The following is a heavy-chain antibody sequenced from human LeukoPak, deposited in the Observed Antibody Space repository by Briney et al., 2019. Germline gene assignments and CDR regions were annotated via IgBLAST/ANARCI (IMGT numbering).Heavy chain of an antibody. J-gene: IGHJ6*03. Sequence: ASVKVSCKASGGTFSSYAISWVRQAPGQELEWMGGIIPIFGTANYAQKFQSRVTITADESTSTAYMELSSLRSEDTAVYYCANIVVVPAARGNYYYMDVWGKGTTVTVSS. D-gene: IGHD2-2*01. CDR1: GGTFSSYA. CDR2: IIPIFGTA. V-gene: IGHV1-69*13. CDR3: ANIVVVPAARGNYYYMDV.